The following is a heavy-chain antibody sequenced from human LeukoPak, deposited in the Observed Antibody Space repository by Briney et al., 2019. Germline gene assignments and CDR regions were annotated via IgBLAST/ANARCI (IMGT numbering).Heavy chain of an antibody. J-gene: IGHJ3*02. Sequence: PSETLSLTCTVSGGSISSYYWSWIRQPPGKGLEWIGYIYYSGSTNYNPSLKSRVTISVDTSKNQFSLKLSSVTAADTAVYYCASDYGLDAFDIWGQGTMVTVSS. CDR3: ASDYGLDAFDI. D-gene: IGHD4/OR15-4a*01. CDR1: GGSISSYY. CDR2: IYYSGST. V-gene: IGHV4-59*08.